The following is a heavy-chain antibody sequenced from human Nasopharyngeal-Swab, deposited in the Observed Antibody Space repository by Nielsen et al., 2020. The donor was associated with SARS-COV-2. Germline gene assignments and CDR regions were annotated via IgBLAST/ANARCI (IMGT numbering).Heavy chain of an antibody. CDR3: ARGISYYDILTGYYGRGAYYFDY. V-gene: IGHV3-48*01. CDR2: ISSSSSTI. J-gene: IGHJ4*02. Sequence: GESLKISCAASGFTFRSYSMNWVRQAPGKGLEWVSYISSSSSTIYYADSVKGRFTISRDNAKNSLYLQMSSLRGEDTAVYYCARGISYYDILTGYYGRGAYYFDYWGQGTLVTVSS. CDR1: GFTFRSYS. D-gene: IGHD3-9*01.